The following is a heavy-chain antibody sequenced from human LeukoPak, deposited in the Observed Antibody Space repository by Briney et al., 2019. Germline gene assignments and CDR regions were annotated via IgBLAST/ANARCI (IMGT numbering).Heavy chain of an antibody. CDR2: ISGSGSTI. CDR1: GFTFSDYY. CDR3: ARDGRAGPNYFDY. V-gene: IGHV3-11*01. J-gene: IGHJ4*02. Sequence: GGSLRLSCAASGFTFSDYYMSWIRQAPGKGLKWVSYISGSGSTIYYADSVKGRFTISRDNAKNSLYLQMNSLRAEDTAVYYCARDGRAGPNYFDYWGQGTLVTVSS. D-gene: IGHD6-19*01.